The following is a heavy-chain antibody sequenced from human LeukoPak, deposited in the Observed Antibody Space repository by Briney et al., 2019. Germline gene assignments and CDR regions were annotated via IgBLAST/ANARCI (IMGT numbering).Heavy chain of an antibody. J-gene: IGHJ6*03. D-gene: IGHD2-2*01. Sequence: SETLSLTCTVSGGSISDYYWSWIRQPPGKELEWIGYIYHSGSTTYKPSLKSRVTMSVDTSKKQFSLKLSSVTAAAAAVYYCARGDFCSATSCYLRPMDVWGKGTTVTVSS. V-gene: IGHV4-59*01. CDR3: ARGDFCSATSCYLRPMDV. CDR1: GGSISDYY. CDR2: IYHSGST.